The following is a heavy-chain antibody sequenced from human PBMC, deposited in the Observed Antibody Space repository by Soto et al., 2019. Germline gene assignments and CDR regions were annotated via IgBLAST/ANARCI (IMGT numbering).Heavy chain of an antibody. CDR3: ARDDSDTAMAPYYFAY. CDR1: GYTFTSCG. V-gene: IGHV1-18*04. CDR2: ISAYNGNT. Sequence: ASVKVSCKASGYTFTSCGISWVRQAPGQGLEWMGWISAYNGNTNYAKKLQGRVTMTTDTSTSTAYMELRSLRSDDTAVYYCARDDSDTAMAPYYFAYWGKGTLVTVSS. D-gene: IGHD5-18*01. J-gene: IGHJ4*02.